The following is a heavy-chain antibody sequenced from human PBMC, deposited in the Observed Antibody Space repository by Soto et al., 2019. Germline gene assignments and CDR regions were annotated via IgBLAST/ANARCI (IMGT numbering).Heavy chain of an antibody. D-gene: IGHD3-16*01. CDR1: GFTFSSYA. Sequence: GGSLRLSCAASGFTFSSYAMSWVRQAPGKGLEWVSAISGSGGSTYYADSVKGRFTISRDNSKNTLYQQMNSLRAEDTAVYYCAKDSNYGQYHYWGQGTLVTVSS. CDR3: AKDSNYGQYHY. CDR2: ISGSGGST. V-gene: IGHV3-23*01. J-gene: IGHJ4*02.